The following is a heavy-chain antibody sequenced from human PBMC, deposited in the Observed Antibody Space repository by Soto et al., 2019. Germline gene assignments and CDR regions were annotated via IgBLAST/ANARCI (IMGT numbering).Heavy chain of an antibody. CDR3: AKAGFSSGWSPSYFDY. CDR1: GFTFSSYV. CDR2: MSGTGGST. Sequence: EVQLLESGGGLVQPGRSLRLSCAASGFTFSSYVMNWVRQAPGKGLEWVSAMSGTGGSTYYADSVKGRFTISRDNSKNTLCLQMISLRVEDTVVFYCAKAGFSSGWSPSYFDYWGQGTLVTVSS. J-gene: IGHJ4*02. D-gene: IGHD6-19*01. V-gene: IGHV3-23*01.